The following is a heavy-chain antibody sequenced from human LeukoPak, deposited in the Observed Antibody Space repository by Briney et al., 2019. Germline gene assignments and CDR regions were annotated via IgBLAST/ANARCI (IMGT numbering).Heavy chain of an antibody. D-gene: IGHD3-16*01. Sequence: PGGSLRLSCAASGFTFSNYWMSWVRQAPGKGLEWVANIREDGSEKYYVDSVKGQFTISRDNAKNSLFLQMDSLRAEDTAVYYCAKSYPTPLVAFDIWGQGTMVTVSS. CDR2: IREDGSEK. J-gene: IGHJ3*02. CDR1: GFTFSNYW. CDR3: AKSYPTPLVAFDI. V-gene: IGHV3-7*01.